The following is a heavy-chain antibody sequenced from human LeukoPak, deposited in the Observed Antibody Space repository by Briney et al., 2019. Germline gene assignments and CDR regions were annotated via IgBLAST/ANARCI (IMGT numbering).Heavy chain of an antibody. CDR2: INPNSGGT. J-gene: IGHJ4*02. CDR1: VYTFTAYY. CDR3: ARGDIYFDY. V-gene: IGHV1-2*02. Sequence: ASVKVSCKASVYTFTAYYIHWVRQAPGQALEWMGWINPNSGGTNYAQKFQGRVTMTRDTSITTAYMDLSSLRSDDTAVYYCARGDIYFDYWGQGTLVTVSS.